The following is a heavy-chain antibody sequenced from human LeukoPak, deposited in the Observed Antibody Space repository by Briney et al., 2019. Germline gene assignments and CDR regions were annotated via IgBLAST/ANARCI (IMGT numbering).Heavy chain of an antibody. CDR2: INTNTGNP. D-gene: IGHD6-19*01. CDR3: ATDLKKGDSGCFDY. Sequence: ASVTVSFTASGYTFTSSALNWVRQAPGQGLEWMGWINTNTGNPTYAQGFTGRFFFSLDTSVSTAYLHISSLEAEDTAIYYCATDLKKGDSGCFDYWGQGTLVTVS. J-gene: IGHJ4*02. V-gene: IGHV7-4-1*02. CDR1: GYTFTSSA.